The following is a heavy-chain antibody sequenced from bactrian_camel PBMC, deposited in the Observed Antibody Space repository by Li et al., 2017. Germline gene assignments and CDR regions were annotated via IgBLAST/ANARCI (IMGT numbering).Heavy chain of an antibody. J-gene: IGHJ4*01. CDR1: GYTAL. D-gene: IGHD2*01. CDR2: IHISGRST. Sequence: VQLVESGGGSAQAGGSLRLSCAVSGYTALKGWFRQAPGQEREGVAAIHISGRSTTYANSVKGRFTITHDNDKNTLYLQMNSLKPEDTAMYYCAADLARHCGSFSGFFGRGYWGQGTQVTVS. V-gene: IGHV3S42*01. CDR3: AADLARHCGSFSGFFGRGY.